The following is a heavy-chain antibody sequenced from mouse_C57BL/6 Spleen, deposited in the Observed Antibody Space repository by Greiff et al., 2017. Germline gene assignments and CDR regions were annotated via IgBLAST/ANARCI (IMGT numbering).Heavy chain of an antibody. D-gene: IGHD1-1*01. CDR3: ARVTTVDFGY. J-gene: IGHJ2*01. CDR1: GYTFTDYY. Sequence: VQLQQSGPELVKPGASVKISCKASGYTFTDYYMNWVKQSRGKSLEWIGDINPNNGGTSYNQKFKGKATLTVDKSSSTAYMELRSLTSEDSAVYYCARVTTVDFGYWGQGTTLTVSS. CDR2: INPNNGGT. V-gene: IGHV1-26*01.